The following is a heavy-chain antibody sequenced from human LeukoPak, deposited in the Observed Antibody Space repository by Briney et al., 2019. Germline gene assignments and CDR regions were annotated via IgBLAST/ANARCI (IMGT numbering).Heavy chain of an antibody. D-gene: IGHD3-3*01. CDR3: GGQGRFLDWLPYFAY. Sequence: GGSLRLSCAASGFTFSSYAMSWVRQAPGKGLECVSLISGSGGSTYYADSAMGRFAISRDNSKNTLYLQMNSLRAEDTAVYYCGGQGRFLDWLPYFAYWAREPWSPSPQ. J-gene: IGHJ4*02. CDR1: GFTFSSYA. CDR2: ISGSGGST. V-gene: IGHV3-23*01.